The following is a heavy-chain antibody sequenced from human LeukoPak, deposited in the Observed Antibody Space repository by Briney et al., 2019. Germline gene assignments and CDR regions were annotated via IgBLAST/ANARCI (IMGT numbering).Heavy chain of an antibody. CDR2: SGST. CDR1: GYSISSGYY. CDR3: ARDQTYSGSGIYTYFDY. V-gene: IGHV4-38-2*02. J-gene: IGHJ4*02. D-gene: IGHD3-10*01. Sequence: SETLSLTCTVSGYSISSGYYWGWIRQPPGKGLEWIGSGSTYYNPSLKSRVTISVDTSKNQFSLKLSSVTAADTAVYYCARDQTYSGSGIYTYFDYWGQGILVTVSS.